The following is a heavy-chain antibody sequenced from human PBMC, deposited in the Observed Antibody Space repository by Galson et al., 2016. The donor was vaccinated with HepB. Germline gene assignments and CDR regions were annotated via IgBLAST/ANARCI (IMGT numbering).Heavy chain of an antibody. D-gene: IGHD6-19*01. V-gene: IGHV1-46*01. J-gene: IGHJ4*02. CDR2: INPSGGGT. Sequence: SVKVSCKAFGYTFRNYCMHWVRQAPGQGLEWMAVINPSGGGTTYAQKFQGRVTVTRDMSTSTVYLDLSSLRSKDTAVYYCATVAGTDDFDHWGQGTLVIVSS. CDR3: ATVAGTDDFDH. CDR1: GYTFRNYC.